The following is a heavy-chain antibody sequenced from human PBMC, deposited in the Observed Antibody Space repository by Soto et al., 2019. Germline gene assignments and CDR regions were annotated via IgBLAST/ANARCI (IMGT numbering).Heavy chain of an antibody. CDR2: IFYSGST. J-gene: IGHJ3*02. CDR1: GGSISSNIYS. Sequence: TSETLSLTCTVSGGSISSNIYSWGWIRQPPGKGLEWIRTIFYSGSTYYNSSLKSRVTISLDTSKNQFSLKLSSVTAADTAVYYCARRGSGWYDAFDIWGQGTMVTVSS. V-gene: IGHV4-39*01. CDR3: ARRGSGWYDAFDI. D-gene: IGHD6-19*01.